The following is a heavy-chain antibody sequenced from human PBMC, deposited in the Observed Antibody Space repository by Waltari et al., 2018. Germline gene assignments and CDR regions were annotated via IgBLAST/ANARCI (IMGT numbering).Heavy chain of an antibody. CDR2: IYHSGST. CDR1: SQINGYY. CDR3: ARRCSGGRCYNGFDT. Sequence: SQINGYYWAWIRQPPGKGLEYIGSIYHSGSTYYNPSLKSRVTLSLDTSKNQVSLKLNSVTAADTARYFCARRCSGGRCYNGFDTWGEGTLVIVSS. V-gene: IGHV4-38-2*01. D-gene: IGHD2-15*01. J-gene: IGHJ5*02.